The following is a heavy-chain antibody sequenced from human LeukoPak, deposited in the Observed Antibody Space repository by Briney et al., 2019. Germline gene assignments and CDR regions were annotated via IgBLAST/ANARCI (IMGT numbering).Heavy chain of an antibody. D-gene: IGHD2/OR15-2a*01. CDR3: AKDRVSPGFNWFDP. V-gene: IGHV3-23*01. CDR1: GVIISSHA. CDR2: INCRSDNT. J-gene: IGHJ5*02. Sequence: PGGSLRLSCAASGVIISSHAMSWVRQAPGKVLEWVSAINCRSDNTYYADFVKDRFPISRDNSRSTLYLQMNSLRTEDTAVYYCAKDRVSPGFNWFDPWGQGTLVTVSS.